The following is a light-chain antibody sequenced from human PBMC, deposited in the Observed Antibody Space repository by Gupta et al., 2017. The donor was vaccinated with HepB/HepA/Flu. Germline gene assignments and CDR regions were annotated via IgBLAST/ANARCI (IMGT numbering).Light chain of an antibody. CDR3: SSYTSSSTVV. CDR1: SSDVGGYKY. Sequence: QSALTQPASVSGSPGQSITISCTGTSSDVGGYKYVSWYQQHPSKAPKLMIYDVSNRPSGVSNRFSGSKSGNTASLTISGLQAEDEADNYCSSYTSSSTVVFGGGTKVTVL. V-gene: IGLV2-14*03. J-gene: IGLJ2*01. CDR2: DVS.